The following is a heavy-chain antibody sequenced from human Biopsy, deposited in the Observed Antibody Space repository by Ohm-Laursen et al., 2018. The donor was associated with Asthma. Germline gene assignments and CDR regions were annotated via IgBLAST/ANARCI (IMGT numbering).Heavy chain of an antibody. CDR1: GFTFSSSA. D-gene: IGHD6-19*01. CDR2: ITGSGGTT. Sequence: GSLRLSCAASGFTFSSSAMSWVRQAPGKGLERASAITGSGGTTYYADSVRGRFTISRDNSKSTLFLQMDSLSAEDTAVYYCAKDFRGIAVAGDRGFDYWGQGTLVTVSS. CDR3: AKDFRGIAVAGDRGFDY. J-gene: IGHJ4*02. V-gene: IGHV3-23*01.